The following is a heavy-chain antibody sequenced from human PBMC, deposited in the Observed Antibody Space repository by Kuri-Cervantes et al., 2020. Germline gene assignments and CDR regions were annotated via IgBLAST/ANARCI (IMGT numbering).Heavy chain of an antibody. Sequence: ASVKVSCKASGYTFTGYYMHWVRQAPGQGLEWMGWINPNSGGTNYAQKFQGRVTRTRDTSISTAYMELSRLRSDDTAVYYCARDAKYSGSYWFDPWGQGTLVTVSS. V-gene: IGHV1-2*02. J-gene: IGHJ5*02. CDR1: GYTFTGYY. CDR3: ARDAKYSGSYWFDP. CDR2: INPNSGGT. D-gene: IGHD1-26*01.